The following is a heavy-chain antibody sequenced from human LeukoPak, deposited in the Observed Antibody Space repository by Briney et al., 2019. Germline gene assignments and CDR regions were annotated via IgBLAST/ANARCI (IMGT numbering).Heavy chain of an antibody. D-gene: IGHD3-22*01. CDR3: ARAGGWGSGYL. Sequence: PSETLSLTCTVSGGSISSSSYYWGWIRQPPGKGLEWIGSIYYSGSTYYNPSLKSRVTISVDTSKNQFSLKLSSVTAADTAVYYCARAGGWGSGYLWGQGTLVTVSS. CDR1: GGSISSSSYY. V-gene: IGHV4-39*07. J-gene: IGHJ4*02. CDR2: IYYSGST.